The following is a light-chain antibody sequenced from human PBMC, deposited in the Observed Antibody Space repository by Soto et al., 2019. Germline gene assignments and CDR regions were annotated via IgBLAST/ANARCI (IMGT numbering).Light chain of an antibody. CDR3: VLYMGSGIWV. CDR1: SGSVSTSYY. Sequence: QTVVTQEPSFSVSSGKTVTLTCGLRSGSVSTSYYPSWYQQTPGQAPRTLIYSTNTRSSGVPDRFSGSILGNKAALTITGAQADDEPDYYCVLYMGSGIWVFGGGTKLTV. CDR2: STN. J-gene: IGLJ3*02. V-gene: IGLV8-61*01.